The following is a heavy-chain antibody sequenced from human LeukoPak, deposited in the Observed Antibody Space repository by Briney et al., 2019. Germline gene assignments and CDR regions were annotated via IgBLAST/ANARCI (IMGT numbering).Heavy chain of an antibody. Sequence: GGSLRLSCAASGFTFSSYAMSWVRQAPGKGLEWVSAISGSGGSTYYADSVKGRFTISRDNPKNTPYLQMNSLRAEDTAVYYCAKVEGYYNWYFDLWGRGTLVTVSS. V-gene: IGHV3-23*01. CDR2: ISGSGGST. CDR3: AKVEGYYNWYFDL. J-gene: IGHJ2*01. CDR1: GFTFSSYA. D-gene: IGHD1-26*01.